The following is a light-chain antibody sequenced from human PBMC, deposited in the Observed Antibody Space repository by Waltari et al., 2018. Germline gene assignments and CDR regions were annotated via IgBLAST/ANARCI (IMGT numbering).Light chain of an antibody. J-gene: IGKJ1*01. CDR1: QSISNY. CDR3: QQSYSTPRT. CDR2: AAS. Sequence: DIQMTQSPSSLSASVGDRVPITCRASQSISNYLNWYQQKQGKAPKLLIYAASSLQSGVPSRFSGSGSGTDFTLTISSLQPEDFATYSCQQSYSTPRTFGQGTKVEIK. V-gene: IGKV1-39*01.